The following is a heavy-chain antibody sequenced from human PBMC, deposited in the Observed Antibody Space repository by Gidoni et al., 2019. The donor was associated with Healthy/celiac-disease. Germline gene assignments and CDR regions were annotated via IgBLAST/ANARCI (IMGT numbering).Heavy chain of an antibody. CDR3: AKDICGGDCYPYYYYMDV. CDR2: ISWDGGST. J-gene: IGHJ6*03. D-gene: IGHD2-21*01. CDR1: GFTFDGYT. Sequence: EVQLVESGGVVVQPGGSLRLSCAASGFTFDGYTMHWVRQAQGKGLEWVSLISWDGGSTYYADAVKGRFTIARDNSKNSLYLQMNSLRTEDTALYYCAKDICGGDCYPYYYYMDVWGKGTTVTVSS. V-gene: IGHV3-43*01.